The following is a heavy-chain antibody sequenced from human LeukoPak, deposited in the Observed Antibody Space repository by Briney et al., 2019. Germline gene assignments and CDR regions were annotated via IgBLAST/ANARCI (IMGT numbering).Heavy chain of an antibody. CDR2: INPNSGGT. V-gene: IGHV1-2*02. J-gene: IGHJ3*02. Sequence: ASVKVSCKASGYTFTGYYMHWVRQAPGQGLEWMGWINPNSGGTNYAQKFQGRVTMTRDTSISTAYMELSRLRSDDTAVYYCARDHSLFIVTGTADDAFDIWGQGTMVTVSS. CDR3: ARDHSLFIVTGTADDAFDI. CDR1: GYTFTGYY. D-gene: IGHD1-1*01.